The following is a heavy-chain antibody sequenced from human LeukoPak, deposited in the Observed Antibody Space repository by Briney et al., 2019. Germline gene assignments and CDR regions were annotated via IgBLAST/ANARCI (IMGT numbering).Heavy chain of an antibody. CDR2: ISFDGSNK. D-gene: IGHD6-19*01. J-gene: IGHJ4*02. Sequence: GGSLRLSCAASGFTFSNFAMHWVRQAPGKGLQWVAVISFDGSNKYYADSVKGRFSISRDNSKDTLHLQMSSLGDEDTAVYFCAGVSESGWYYFDYWGQGTLVTVSS. V-gene: IGHV3-30*03. CDR3: AGVSESGWYYFDY. CDR1: GFTFSNFA.